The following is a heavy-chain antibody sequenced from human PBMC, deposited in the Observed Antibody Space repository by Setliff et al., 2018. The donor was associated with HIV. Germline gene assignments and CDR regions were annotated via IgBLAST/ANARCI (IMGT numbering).Heavy chain of an antibody. CDR2: VHSTGTT. CDR1: GGSFSTYY. J-gene: IGHJ3*01. CDR3: ARARITMIGGRLEPYAFDR. V-gene: IGHV4-4*07. D-gene: IGHD3-10*01. Sequence: SETLSLTCTVSGGSFSTYYWSWIRQPAGEGPEYIGRVHSTGTTIHNPSLKSRVTMSVDASKNQLSLKLRSVTAADTAVYYCARARITMIGGRLEPYAFDRWGQGTKVTVSS.